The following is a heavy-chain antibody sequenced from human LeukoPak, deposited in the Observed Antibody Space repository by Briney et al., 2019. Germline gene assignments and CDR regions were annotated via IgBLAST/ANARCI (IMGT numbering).Heavy chain of an antibody. J-gene: IGHJ4*02. V-gene: IGHV3-23*01. CDR2: ISGSGGST. CDR3: AKEAQIHYYDSGGYTQ. Sequence: GGSLRLSCAASGFTFSSYGMSWVRQAPGKGLEWVSAISGSGGSTYYADSVKGRFTISRDNSKNTLYLQMNSLRAEDTAVYYCAKEAQIHYYDSGGYTQWGQGTLVTVSS. CDR1: GFTFSSYG. D-gene: IGHD3-22*01.